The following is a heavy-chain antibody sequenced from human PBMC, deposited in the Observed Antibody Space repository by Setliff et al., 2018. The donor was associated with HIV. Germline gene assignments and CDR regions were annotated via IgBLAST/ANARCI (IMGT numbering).Heavy chain of an antibody. CDR1: GYSISTGYD. D-gene: IGHD3-10*01. J-gene: IGHJ6*02. V-gene: IGHV4-38-2*02. Sequence: SETLSLTCSVSGYSISTGYDWGWIRQPPGKGLEWIGNIYRDGTTHYNPSLQSRVTISLDMPKNQISLRLTSLTAADTAVYYCARGGAYGLDVWGQGTAVTVSS. CDR3: ARGGAYGLDV. CDR2: IYRDGTT.